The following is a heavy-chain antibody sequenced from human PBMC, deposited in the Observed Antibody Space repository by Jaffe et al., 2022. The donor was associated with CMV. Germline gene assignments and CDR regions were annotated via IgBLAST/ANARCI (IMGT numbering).Heavy chain of an antibody. J-gene: IGHJ5*02. Sequence: QVQLVQSGAEVKKPGASVKVSCKASGYTFTGYYMHWVRQAPGQGLEWMGWINPNSGGTNYAQKFQGWVTMTRDTSISTAYMELSRLRSDDTAVYYCARGPLGGYCSGGSCYSEWFDPWGQGTLVTVSS. CDR2: INPNSGGT. D-gene: IGHD2-15*01. V-gene: IGHV1-2*04. CDR3: ARGPLGGYCSGGSCYSEWFDP. CDR1: GYTFTGYY.